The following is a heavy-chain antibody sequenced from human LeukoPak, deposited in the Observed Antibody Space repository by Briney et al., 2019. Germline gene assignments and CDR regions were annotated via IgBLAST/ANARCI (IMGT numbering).Heavy chain of an antibody. CDR3: ARTTEGYCRGGSCYYYYYYMDV. J-gene: IGHJ6*03. D-gene: IGHD2-15*01. CDR2: IYYSGST. Sequence: SETLSLTCTVSGGSISSYYWSWIRQPPGKGLEWIGYIYYSGSTNYNPSLKSRLTISVDTSKNQFSLRLSSGTAADTAVYYCARTTEGYCRGGSCYYYYYYMDVWGKGTTVTVSS. CDR1: GGSISSYY. V-gene: IGHV4-59*01.